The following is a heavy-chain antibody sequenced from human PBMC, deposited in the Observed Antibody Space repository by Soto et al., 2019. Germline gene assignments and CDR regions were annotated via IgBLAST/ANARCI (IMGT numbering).Heavy chain of an antibody. CDR1: GYSVTSSDYY. D-gene: IGHD6-13*01. Sequence: SETLSLTCSVSGYSVTSSDYYWGWIRQPPGKGLEWIGSIYYSGSTYYNPSLKSRVTISVDTSKNQFSLKLSSVTAADTAVYYCARGQRYSSSWYWGLGYWFDPWGQGTLVTVSS. CDR3: ARGQRYSSSWYWGLGYWFDP. J-gene: IGHJ5*02. CDR2: IYYSGST. V-gene: IGHV4-39*01.